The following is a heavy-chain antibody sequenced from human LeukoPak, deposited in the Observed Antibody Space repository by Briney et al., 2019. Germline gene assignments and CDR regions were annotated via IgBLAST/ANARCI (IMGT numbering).Heavy chain of an antibody. V-gene: IGHV3-48*01. CDR2: ISGSSSTI. J-gene: IGHJ4*02. CDR1: GFTFSSYS. Sequence: GGSLRLSCAASGFTFSSYSMNWVRQAPGKGLEWVSYISGSSSTIYYADSAKGRFTISRDNAKNSLYLQMNSLRAEDTAVYYCARVGPAGNEYGSGNYYIWGQGTLVTVSS. D-gene: IGHD3-10*01. CDR3: ARVGPAGNEYGSGNYYI.